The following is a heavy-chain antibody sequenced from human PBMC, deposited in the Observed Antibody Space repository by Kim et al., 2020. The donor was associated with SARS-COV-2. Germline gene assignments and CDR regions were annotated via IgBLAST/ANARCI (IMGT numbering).Heavy chain of an antibody. CDR3: AREYGSGLDGMDV. D-gene: IGHD3-10*01. Sequence: YSPSFQGQVSISADKSISTAYLQWSSLKASDTAMYYCAREYGSGLDGMDVWGQGTTVTVSS. V-gene: IGHV5-51*01. J-gene: IGHJ6*02.